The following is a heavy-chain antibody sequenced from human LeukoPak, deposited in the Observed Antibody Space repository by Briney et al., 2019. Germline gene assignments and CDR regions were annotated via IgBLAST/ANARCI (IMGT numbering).Heavy chain of an antibody. V-gene: IGHV1-69*05. D-gene: IGHD3-3*01. CDR1: GGSFSSYA. Sequence: SVKVSCKASGGSFSSYAISWVRQAPGQGLEWMGGIIPIFGTANYAQKFQGRVTITTDESTSTAYMELRSLRSEDTAVYYCARVIDFWSGYSVDYWGQGTLVTVSS. CDR3: ARVIDFWSGYSVDY. J-gene: IGHJ4*02. CDR2: IIPIFGTA.